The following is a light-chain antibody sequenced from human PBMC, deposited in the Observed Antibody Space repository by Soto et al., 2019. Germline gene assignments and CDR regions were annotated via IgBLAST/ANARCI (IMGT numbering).Light chain of an antibody. CDR2: GAS. J-gene: IGKJ1*01. Sequence: IVLTQSPGPMSLSPGEIYALXCRASQSVSSSDLAWYQQKPGQAPRLLIYGASSRATGIPDRFSGSGSGTDFTLTISRLEPEDFAVYYCQQYAGSRTFGQGTKVDIK. V-gene: IGKV3-20*01. CDR3: QQYAGSRT. CDR1: QSVSSSD.